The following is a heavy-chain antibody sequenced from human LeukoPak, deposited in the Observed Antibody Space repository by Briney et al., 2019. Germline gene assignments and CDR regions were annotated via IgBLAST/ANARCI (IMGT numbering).Heavy chain of an antibody. D-gene: IGHD2-2*01. V-gene: IGHV4-59*01. CDR2: VSYSGST. CDR3: ASGGYCSSTSCYPNWFDP. J-gene: IGHJ5*02. Sequence: PSETLSLTCTVSGGSISSYYWSWIRQPPGKGLEWIGYVSYSGSTNYNPSLKSRVTTSVDTSKNLFSLNLSSVTAADTAVYYCASGGYCSSTSCYPNWFDPWGQGTLVTVSS. CDR1: GGSISSYY.